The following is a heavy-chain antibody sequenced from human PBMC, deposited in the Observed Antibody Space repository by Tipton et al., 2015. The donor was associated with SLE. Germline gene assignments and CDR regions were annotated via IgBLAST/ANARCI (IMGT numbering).Heavy chain of an antibody. CDR2: INHSGGT. CDR3: ARERGYNWNDGAFDI. V-gene: IGHV4-34*01. J-gene: IGHJ3*02. Sequence: TLSLTCAVYGGSFSGNYWSWIRQPPGKGLEWIGEINHSGGTNYNPSLKSRVTISVDTSKNKFSLKLSSVTAADTAVYYCARERGYNWNDGAFDIWGQGTMVTVSS. CDR1: GGSFSGNY. D-gene: IGHD1-20*01.